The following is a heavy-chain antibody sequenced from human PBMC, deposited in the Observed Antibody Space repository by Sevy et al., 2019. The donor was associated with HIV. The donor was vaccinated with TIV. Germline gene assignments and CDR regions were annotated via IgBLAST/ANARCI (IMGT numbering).Heavy chain of an antibody. CDR1: GFTFSSYG. CDR2: ISYDGSNK. J-gene: IGHJ3*02. CDR3: AKDSIVLRFLEWLWGAFDI. V-gene: IGHV3-30*18. Sequence: GGSLRLSCAASGFTFSSYGMHWVRQAPGKGLEWVAVISYDGSNKYYAHSVKGRFTISRDNSKNTLYLQMNSLRAEDTAVYYCAKDSIVLRFLEWLWGAFDIWGQGTMVTVSS. D-gene: IGHD3-3*01.